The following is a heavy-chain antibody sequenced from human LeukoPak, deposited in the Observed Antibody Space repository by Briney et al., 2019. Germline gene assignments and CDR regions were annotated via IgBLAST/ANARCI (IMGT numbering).Heavy chain of an antibody. CDR3: VGRSYSFDY. Sequence: SETLSLTCTVSGGSISSYYWSWIRQPPGKGLEWIGYIYYSGSTNYNPSLKSRVTISVDTSKNQFSLKLSSVTAADTAVYYYVGRSYSFDYWGQGTLVTVSS. D-gene: IGHD4-11*01. CDR1: GGSISSYY. CDR2: IYYSGST. J-gene: IGHJ4*02. V-gene: IGHV4-59*01.